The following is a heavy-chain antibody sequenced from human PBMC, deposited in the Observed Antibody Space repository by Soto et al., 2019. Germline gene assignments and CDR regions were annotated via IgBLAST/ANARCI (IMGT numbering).Heavy chain of an antibody. CDR2: INHSGST. V-gene: IGHV4-34*01. CDR1: GGSFSGYY. Sequence: SETLSLTCAVYGGSFSGYYWSWIRQPPGKGLEWIGEINHSGSTNYNPSLKSRVTISVDTSKNQFSLRLTSVTAADTAVYYCARLGGYYQAFDSWGQGTLVTVS. D-gene: IGHD3-22*01. CDR3: ARLGGYYQAFDS. J-gene: IGHJ4*02.